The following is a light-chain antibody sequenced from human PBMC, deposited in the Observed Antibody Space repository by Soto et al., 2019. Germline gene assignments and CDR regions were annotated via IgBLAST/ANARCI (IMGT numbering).Light chain of an antibody. J-gene: IGLJ1*01. CDR2: EVS. Sequence: QSALTQPASVSGSPGQSITISCTGTTSDVGGYNYVSWYQQHPGKAPKLMIYEVSNRPSGVSNRFSGSKSGNTASLTISGLQAEDEADYYCGSYSSRSSLEVFGTGTKLTVL. CDR1: TSDVGGYNY. V-gene: IGLV2-14*01. CDR3: GSYSSRSSLEV.